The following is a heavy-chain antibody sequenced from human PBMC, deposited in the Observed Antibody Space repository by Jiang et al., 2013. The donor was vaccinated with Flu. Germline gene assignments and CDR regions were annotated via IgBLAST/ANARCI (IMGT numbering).Heavy chain of an antibody. CDR3: ARVSGWYNPITRNLYYSYGMDV. J-gene: IGHJ6*02. Sequence: QLLESGGGLVQPGRSLRLSCAASGFTFDDYAMHWVRQAPGKGLEWVANIKQDGGEKFYVDSVKGRFTISRDNTKNSLYLQMNGLRAEDTALYYCARVSGWYNPITRNLYYSYGMDVWGPGTTVTVSS. D-gene: IGHD6-19*01. CDR2: IKQDGGEK. V-gene: IGHV3-7*03. CDR1: GFTFDDYA.